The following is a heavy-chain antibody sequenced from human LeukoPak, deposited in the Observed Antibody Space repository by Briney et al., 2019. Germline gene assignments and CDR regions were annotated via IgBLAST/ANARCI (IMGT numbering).Heavy chain of an antibody. V-gene: IGHV4-59*01. CDR2: ISYIGST. CDR1: DDSFGSFC. J-gene: IGHJ3*02. CDR3: ARDLVTVTKGFDI. Sequence: SETLSLTCAVSDDSFGSFCWTWIRQPPGKGLEWMGYISYIGSTNYNTSLKSRVTISIDTSKNQFFLRLSSVTAADTAVYYCARDLVTVTKGFDIWGQGTMVSVSS. D-gene: IGHD4-17*01.